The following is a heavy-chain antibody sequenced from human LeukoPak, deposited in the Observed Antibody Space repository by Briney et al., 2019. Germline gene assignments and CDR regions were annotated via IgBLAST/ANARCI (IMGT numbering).Heavy chain of an antibody. J-gene: IGHJ1*01. V-gene: IGHV3-23*01. CDR1: GFTFSSYA. D-gene: IGHD1-1*01. CDR3: AKDPAPAGTEGGGGYFQH. Sequence: GGSLRLSCAASGFTFSSYAMSWVRQAPGKGLEWVSAISGSGGSTYYADSVKGRFTISRDNSKNTLYLQMNSLRAEDTAVCYCAKDPAPAGTEGGGGYFQHWGQGTLVTVSS. CDR2: ISGSGGST.